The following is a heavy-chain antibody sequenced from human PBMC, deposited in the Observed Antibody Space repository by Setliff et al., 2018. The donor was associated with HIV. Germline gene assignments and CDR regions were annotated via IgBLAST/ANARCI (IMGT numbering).Heavy chain of an antibody. Sequence: LSLTCTVSGGSIRSSRYYWGWIRQPPGKGLEWIGYIYYPGSTNYNPSLRSRVTISLDTSKNQFSLNLSSVTAADTAVYYCARSSGSYWMNAFDIWGQGTMGTGS. CDR2: IYYPGST. V-gene: IGHV4-61*05. CDR1: GGSIRSSRYY. CDR3: ARSSGSYWMNAFDI. D-gene: IGHD1-26*01. J-gene: IGHJ3*02.